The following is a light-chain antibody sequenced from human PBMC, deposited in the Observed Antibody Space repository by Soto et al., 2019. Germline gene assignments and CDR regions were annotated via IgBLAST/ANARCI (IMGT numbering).Light chain of an antibody. V-gene: IGLV2-14*01. CDR1: SSDVGGYNY. J-gene: IGLJ1*01. CDR2: EVS. CDR3: SSFTSSIIDYV. Sequence: QSALTQPASVSGSPGQSITISCTGTSSDVGGYNYVSWYQQHPGKAPKLMIYEVSNRPSGVSNRFSGSKSGNTASLTISGLQAEDEPDYYCSSFTSSIIDYVFGTGTKVTLL.